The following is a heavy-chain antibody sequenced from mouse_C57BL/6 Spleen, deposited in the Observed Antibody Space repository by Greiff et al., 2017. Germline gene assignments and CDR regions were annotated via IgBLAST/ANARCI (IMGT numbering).Heavy chain of an antibody. V-gene: IGHV1-39*01. Sequence: EVQVVESGPELVKPGASVKISCKASGYSFTDYNMNWVKQSNGKSLEWIGVINPNYGTTSYNQKFKGKDTLTVDQPSSTAYMQLNSLTSEDSAVYYGERETYYSNCDYAMDCWDQGTSVTVSS. D-gene: IGHD2-5*01. J-gene: IGHJ4*01. CDR3: ERETYYSNCDYAMDC. CDR1: GYSFTDYN. CDR2: INPNYGTT.